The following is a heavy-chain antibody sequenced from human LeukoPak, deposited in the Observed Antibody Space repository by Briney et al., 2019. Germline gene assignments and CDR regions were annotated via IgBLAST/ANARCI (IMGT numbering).Heavy chain of an antibody. D-gene: IGHD3-9*01. J-gene: IGHJ4*02. Sequence: SETLSLTCTVSGGSITGYYWIWVRQPPGKGLEWIGEIYHSGSTNYNPSLKSRVTISVDKSKNQFSLKLSSVTAADTAVYYCAALNYDILTGYSSLDYWGQGTLVTVSS. CDR2: IYHSGST. CDR1: GGSITGYY. CDR3: AALNYDILTGYSSLDY. V-gene: IGHV4-59*12.